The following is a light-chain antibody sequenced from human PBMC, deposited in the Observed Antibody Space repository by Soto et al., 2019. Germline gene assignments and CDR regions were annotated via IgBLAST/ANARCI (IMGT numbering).Light chain of an antibody. CDR3: QQTYSTAWT. Sequence: LACQSISKWLAWSQQKPEKVPKLLIYKASNLESGVPSTFSFSGPETELTLTLSSRQPEDFATYTCQQTYSTAWTFGQGTKVDIK. CDR2: KAS. CDR1: QSISKW. V-gene: IGKV1-5*03. J-gene: IGKJ1*01.